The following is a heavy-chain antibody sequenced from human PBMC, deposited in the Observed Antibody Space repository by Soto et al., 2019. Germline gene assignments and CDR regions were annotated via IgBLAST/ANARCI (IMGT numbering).Heavy chain of an antibody. V-gene: IGHV1-69*13. CDR3: AREVDSSGRIDY. CDR2: IIPIFGTA. Sequence: ASVKVSCKASGGTFSSYAISWVRQAPGQGLEWMGGIIPIFGTANYAQKFQGRVTITADESTSTAYMELSSLRSEDTAVYYCAREVDSSGRIDYWGQGTLVTVS. J-gene: IGHJ4*02. CDR1: GGTFSSYA. D-gene: IGHD3-10*01.